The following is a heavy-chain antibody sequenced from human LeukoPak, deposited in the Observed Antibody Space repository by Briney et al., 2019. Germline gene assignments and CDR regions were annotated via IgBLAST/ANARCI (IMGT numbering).Heavy chain of an antibody. J-gene: IGHJ4*02. CDR3: ARDLEDYNNYGEMAI. CDR2: IKQDGSEK. D-gene: IGHD4-11*01. CDR1: EFTFGDYW. Sequence: GGSLRLSCAASEFTFGDYWMSWVRQAPGKGLEWLANIKQDGSEKYYVDSVKGRFTISRDNAKNSLYLQMNSLRAEDTAVYFCARDLEDYNNYGEMAIWGQGTLVTVSS. V-gene: IGHV3-7*01.